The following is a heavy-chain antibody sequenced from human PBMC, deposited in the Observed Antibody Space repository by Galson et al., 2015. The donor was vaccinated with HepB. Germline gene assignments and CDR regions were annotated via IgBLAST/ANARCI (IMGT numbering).Heavy chain of an antibody. CDR1: GFTFSSYA. V-gene: IGHV3-23*01. CDR2: ISGSGGST. CDR3: AKDRGYYGSGSNDDY. Sequence: SLRLSCAASGFTFSSYAMSWVRQAPGKGLEWVSAISGSGGSTYYADSVKGRFTISRDNSKNTLYLQMNSLRAEDTAVYYCAKDRGYYGSGSNDDYWGQGTLVTVSS. D-gene: IGHD3-10*01. J-gene: IGHJ4*02.